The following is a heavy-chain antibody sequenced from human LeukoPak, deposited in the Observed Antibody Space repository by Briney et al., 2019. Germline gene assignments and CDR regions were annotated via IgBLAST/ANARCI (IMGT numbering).Heavy chain of an antibody. V-gene: IGHV4-34*01. CDR3: ARTSIYYDSSGYRS. D-gene: IGHD3-22*01. Sequence: SEXXSLTCAVYGGSFSGYYWSWIRQPPGKGLEWIGEINHSGSTNYNPSLKSPVTISLDTSNNQFSLRLSSVTAADTAVYYCARTSIYYDSSGYRSWGQGTLVTVSS. CDR2: INHSGST. CDR1: GGSFSGYY. J-gene: IGHJ5*02.